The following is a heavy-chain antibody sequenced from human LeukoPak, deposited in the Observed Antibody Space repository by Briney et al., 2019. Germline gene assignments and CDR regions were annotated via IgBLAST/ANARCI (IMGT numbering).Heavy chain of an antibody. J-gene: IGHJ6*04. Sequence: GGSLRLSCAASGFTFSSYEMNWVRQAPGKGLEWVSYISSSGSTIYYADSVKGRFTISRDNAKNSLYLQMNSLRAEDTAVCFCAKSTRAVMAMMDVWGKGTTVTVSS. CDR2: ISSSGSTI. CDR3: AKSTRAVMAMMDV. CDR1: GFTFSSYE. V-gene: IGHV3-48*03. D-gene: IGHD3-16*01.